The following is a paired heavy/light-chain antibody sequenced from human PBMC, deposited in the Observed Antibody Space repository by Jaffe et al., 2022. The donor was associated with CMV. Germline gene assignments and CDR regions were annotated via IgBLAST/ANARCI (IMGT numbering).Light chain of an antibody. V-gene: IGLV1-51*02. CDR2: ENN. Sequence: QSVLTQPPSVSAAPGQKVTISCSGSSSNIGNNYVSWYQQLPGIAPKLLIFENNKRPSGIPDRFSGSKSGTSATLGITGLQTGDEADYYCGTWDSSLSAGVVFGGGTKVTVL. CDR3: GTWDSSLSAGVV. J-gene: IGLJ2*01. CDR1: SSNIGNNY.
Heavy chain of an antibody. CDR1: GFTVSSNY. J-gene: IGHJ4*02. D-gene: IGHD6-13*01. CDR3: ARVQTSSWSDDY. CDR2: VYSDGST. V-gene: IGHV3-53*01. Sequence: EVQLVESGGGLIQPGGSLRLSCAVSGFTVSSNYMTWVRQAPGKGLEWVSVVYSDGSTYYADSVKGRFTISRDSSKNTLYLQMNSLRAEDTAVYYCARVQTSSWSDDYWGQGTLVTVSS.